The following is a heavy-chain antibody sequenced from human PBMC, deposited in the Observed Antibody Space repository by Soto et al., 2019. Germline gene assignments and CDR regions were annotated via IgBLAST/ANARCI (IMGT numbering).Heavy chain of an antibody. CDR2: IYHSGST. D-gene: IGHD2-2*01. V-gene: IGHV4-38-2*02. CDR1: GYSISSGYY. J-gene: IGHJ6*02. CDR3: ARDLGVVQALDV. Sequence: PSETLSLTCAVSGYSISSGYYWGWIRQPPGKGLEWIGSIYHSGSTYYNPSLKSRVTISVDTSKNQFSLKLSSVTAADTAVYYCARDLGVVQALDVWGQGTTVTVSS.